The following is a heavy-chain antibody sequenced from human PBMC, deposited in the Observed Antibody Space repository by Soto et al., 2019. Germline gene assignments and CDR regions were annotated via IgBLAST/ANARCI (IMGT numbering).Heavy chain of an antibody. J-gene: IGHJ4*02. CDR2: ISGSGGTT. V-gene: IGHV3-23*01. CDR1: GFTFNNYA. Sequence: EVQLLESGGGLVQPGGSLRLSCAASGFTFNNYAMSWVRQAPGKGLEWVSAISGSGGTTFYSDSVKGRFTISRDNSNNTLYLQMNSLRAEDTAVYYCAEGGRYSAFDYWGQGTLVTVAS. D-gene: IGHD2-15*01. CDR3: AEGGRYSAFDY.